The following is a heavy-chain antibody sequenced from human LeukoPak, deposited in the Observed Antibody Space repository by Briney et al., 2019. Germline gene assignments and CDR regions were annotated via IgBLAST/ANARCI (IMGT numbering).Heavy chain of an antibody. Sequence: GGSLRLSCAASGFTFSSYWMNWVRQAPGKGLECVAVISYDGSNKYYADSVKGRFTISRDNSKNTLYLQMNSLRAEDTAVYYCAKDRPGIAAAGTPDYWGQGTLVTVSS. D-gene: IGHD6-13*01. CDR1: GFTFSSYW. CDR3: AKDRPGIAAAGTPDY. J-gene: IGHJ4*02. CDR2: ISYDGSNK. V-gene: IGHV3-30*18.